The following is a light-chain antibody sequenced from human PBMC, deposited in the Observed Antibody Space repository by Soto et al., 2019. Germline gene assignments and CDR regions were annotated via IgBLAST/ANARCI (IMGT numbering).Light chain of an antibody. Sequence: EIVLTQSPVTLSLSPVERATLSGRASQSVRTYLAWYQVKPGQAPRLLIYDASRRASGVPARFSGSGSGTDFTLTINRLEPEDFAVYYCQQYGSSPTFGLGTKVDIK. J-gene: IGKJ1*01. CDR3: QQYGSSPT. CDR1: QSVRTY. CDR2: DAS. V-gene: IGKV3-20*01.